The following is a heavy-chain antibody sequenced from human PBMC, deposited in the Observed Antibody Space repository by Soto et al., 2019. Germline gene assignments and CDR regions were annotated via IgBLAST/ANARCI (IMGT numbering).Heavy chain of an antibody. V-gene: IGHV4-30-2*01. CDR3: ARGTDD. CDR1: GGPISSGGYS. J-gene: IGHJ4*02. CDR2: IYHSGST. Sequence: SETLSLTCAVSGGPISSGGYSWGWIRQPPGKGLEWIGYIYHSGSTYYNPSLKSRVTISVDRSKNQFSLKLSSVTAADTAVYYCARGTDDWGQGTLVTVSS.